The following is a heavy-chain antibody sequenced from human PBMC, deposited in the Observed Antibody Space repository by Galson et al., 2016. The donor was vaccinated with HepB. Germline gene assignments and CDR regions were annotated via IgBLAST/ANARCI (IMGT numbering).Heavy chain of an antibody. CDR2: ISSSGVT. V-gene: IGHV3-48*02. D-gene: IGHD4-17*01. CDR1: GFTFSLFS. J-gene: IGHJ6*02. Sequence: SLRLSCAASGFTFSLFSMNWVRQAPGKGLEWVSYISSSGVTYYADSVTGRFSISRDNAENTLYLEMSSLSDEDTAVYFCARGGGQESDYGDFNHFYGMDVWGPGTTVTVSS. CDR3: ARGGGQESDYGDFNHFYGMDV.